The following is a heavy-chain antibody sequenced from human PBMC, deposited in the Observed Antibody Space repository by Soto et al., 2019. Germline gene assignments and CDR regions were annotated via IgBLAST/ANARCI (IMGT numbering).Heavy chain of an antibody. V-gene: IGHV3-48*01. CDR2: ISSSSSTI. J-gene: IGHJ6*03. D-gene: IGHD3-10*01. Sequence: EVQLVESGGGLVQPGGSLRLSCAASGFTFSSYSMNWVRQAPGKGLEWVSYISSSSSTIYYADSGKGRFTISRDNAKNSLYLQMNSLRAEDTAVYYCASDKVSLWFGELEDYYYYYMDVWGKGTTVTVSS. CDR3: ASDKVSLWFGELEDYYYYYMDV. CDR1: GFTFSSYS.